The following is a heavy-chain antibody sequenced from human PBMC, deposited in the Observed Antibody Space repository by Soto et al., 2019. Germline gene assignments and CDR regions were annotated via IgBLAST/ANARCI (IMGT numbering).Heavy chain of an antibody. J-gene: IGHJ4*02. CDR3: ARGRLVAGTVDY. CDR1: GYTFTSYD. CDR2: MNPSTGST. D-gene: IGHD1-7*01. Sequence: QVQLVQSAAEVKKPGASVKVSCKASGYTFTSYDIKWVRQATGQGLEWMGWMNPSTGSTGFAQKFQGRVTMISNTSISTAYLELSSLTSEDTAVYYCARGRLVAGTVDYWGQGTLVTVSS. V-gene: IGHV1-8*01.